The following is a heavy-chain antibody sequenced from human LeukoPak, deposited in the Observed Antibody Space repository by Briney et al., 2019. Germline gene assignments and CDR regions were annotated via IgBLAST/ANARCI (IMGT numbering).Heavy chain of an antibody. J-gene: IGHJ3*02. V-gene: IGHV4-39*07. Sequence: SETLSLTCTVSGGSISSSSYYWGWIRQPPGKGLEWIVSIYYSGSTYYNPSLKSRVTISVDTSKNQFSLKLSSVTAADTAVYYCARDGRGYAFDIWGQGTMVTVSS. CDR1: GGSISSSSYY. CDR2: IYYSGST. CDR3: ARDGRGYAFDI.